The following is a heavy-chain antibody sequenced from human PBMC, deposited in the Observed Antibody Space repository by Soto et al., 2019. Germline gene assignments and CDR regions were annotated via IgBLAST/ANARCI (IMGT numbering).Heavy chain of an antibody. D-gene: IGHD2-2*01. V-gene: IGHV3-30*18. CDR3: AKDRGYCSSTSCYFWAPQPPIFDY. Sequence: GGSLRLSCAASGFTFSSYGMHWVRQAPGTGLERAAVISYDGSNKYYADSVKGRFTISRDNSKNTLYLQMNSLRAEDTAVYYCAKDRGYCSSTSCYFWAPQPPIFDYWGQGTLVTVSS. CDR2: ISYDGSNK. J-gene: IGHJ4*02. CDR1: GFTFSSYG.